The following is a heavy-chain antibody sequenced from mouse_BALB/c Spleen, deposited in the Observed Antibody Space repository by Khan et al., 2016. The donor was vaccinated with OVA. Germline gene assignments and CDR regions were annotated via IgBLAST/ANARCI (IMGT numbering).Heavy chain of an antibody. CDR2: ISSTGST. CDR3: ARSLYYSYGYALDC. D-gene: IGHD2-12*01. J-gene: IGHJ4*01. Sequence: VQLKESGPGLVKPSQSLSITCTVTGYSITSDYAWNWIRQFPGNKLEWMGYISSTGSTSYNPSLKSRISITRDTSKNQFFLQLKSVTTEDTATYYCARSLYYSYGYALDCWGRGTSVTVSS. CDR1: GYSITSDYA. V-gene: IGHV3-2*02.